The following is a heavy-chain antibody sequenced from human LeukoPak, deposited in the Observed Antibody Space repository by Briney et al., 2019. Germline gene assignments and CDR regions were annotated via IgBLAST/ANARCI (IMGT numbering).Heavy chain of an antibody. Sequence: SETLSLTCTVSGGSISSYYWSWIRQPPGKGLEWIGYIYYSGSTNYNPSLKSRVTISVDTSKNQFSLNLNSVTAEDTAVYYCARHEIVDSSRKYYFDYWGQGTLVTVSS. CDR1: GGSISSYY. J-gene: IGHJ4*02. CDR3: ARHEIVDSSRKYYFDY. V-gene: IGHV4-59*08. CDR2: IYYSGST. D-gene: IGHD6-13*01.